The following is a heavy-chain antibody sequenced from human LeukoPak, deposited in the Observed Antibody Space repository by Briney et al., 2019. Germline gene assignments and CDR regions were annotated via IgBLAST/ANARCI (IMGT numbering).Heavy chain of an antibody. V-gene: IGHV4-34*01. Sequence: PSETLSLTCAVYGGSFSGYYWSWIRQPPGKGLEWIGEINHSGSTNYNPSLKSRVTISVDTSKNQFSLKLSSVTAADTAVYYCASYPYYHDSSGYQPWGQGTLVTVSS. CDR1: GGSFSGYY. CDR3: ASYPYYHDSSGYQP. D-gene: IGHD3-22*01. CDR2: INHSGST. J-gene: IGHJ4*02.